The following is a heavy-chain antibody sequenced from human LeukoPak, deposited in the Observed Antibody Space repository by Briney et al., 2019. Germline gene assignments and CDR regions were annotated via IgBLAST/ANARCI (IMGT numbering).Heavy chain of an antibody. CDR2: ISGGGGST. J-gene: IGHJ4*02. Sequence: PGGSLRLSCAASEFTFSSYIMHWVRQAPGKGLEWVSAISGGGGSTYYAVSVKGRFTISRDNSKNTLYLQMNSLRAEDTAVYYCAKDLRGYSYGYFDYWGQGTLVTVSS. D-gene: IGHD5-18*01. CDR3: AKDLRGYSYGYFDY. V-gene: IGHV3-23*01. CDR1: EFTFSSYI.